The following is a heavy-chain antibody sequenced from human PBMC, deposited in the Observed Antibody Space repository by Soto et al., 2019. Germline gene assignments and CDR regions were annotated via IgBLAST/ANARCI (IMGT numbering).Heavy chain of an antibody. CDR2: IIPIFGTA. Sequence: SVKVSCKASGGTFSSYAISWVRQAPGQGLEWMGGIIPIFGTANYAQKFQGRVTITADESTSTAYMELSSLRSEDTAVYYCARCPRIAAAGTNWFDPWGQGTLVTVSS. CDR1: GGTFSSYA. V-gene: IGHV1-69*13. CDR3: ARCPRIAAAGTNWFDP. J-gene: IGHJ5*02. D-gene: IGHD6-13*01.